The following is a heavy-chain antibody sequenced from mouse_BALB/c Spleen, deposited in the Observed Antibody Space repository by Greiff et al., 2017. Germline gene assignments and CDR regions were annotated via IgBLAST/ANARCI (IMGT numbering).Heavy chain of an antibody. CDR2: IYPGNSDT. D-gene: IGHD1-1*01. CDR1: GYSFTSYW. Sequence: VQLQQSGTVLARPGASVKMSCKASGYSFTSYWMHWVKQRPGQGLEWIGAIYPGNSDTSYNQKFKGKAKLTAVTSASTAYMELSSLTNEDSAVYYCTRPTTVDAMDDGGQGTSVTVSS. CDR3: TRPTTVDAMDD. J-gene: IGHJ4*01. V-gene: IGHV1-5*01.